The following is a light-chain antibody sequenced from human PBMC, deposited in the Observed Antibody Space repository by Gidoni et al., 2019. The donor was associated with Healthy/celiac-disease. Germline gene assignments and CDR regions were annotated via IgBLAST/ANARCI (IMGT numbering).Light chain of an antibody. CDR3: QQYYSTPQT. CDR2: WAS. J-gene: IGKJ1*01. Sequence: DIVMTQSPDSLAVSLGEGATINCKSSRSVLYSSNNKNYLAWYQQKPGQPPKLLIYWASTRESGVPDRFSGSGSGIDFTLTISSLQAEDVAVYYCQQYYSTPQTFGQGTKVEIK. CDR1: RSVLYSSNNKNY. V-gene: IGKV4-1*01.